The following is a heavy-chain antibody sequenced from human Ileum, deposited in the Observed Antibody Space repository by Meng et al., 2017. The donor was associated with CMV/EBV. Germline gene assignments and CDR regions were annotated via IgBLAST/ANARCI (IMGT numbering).Heavy chain of an antibody. J-gene: IGHJ4*02. D-gene: IGHD3-10*01. CDR3: ARRSPYGSGSYFAY. CDR1: GFTFSTYN. V-gene: IGHV3-21*01. CDR2: ISSSSTYI. Sequence: GGSLRLSCVVSGFTFSTYNMNWVRQAPGKGLEWVSSISSSSTYINYADSVKGRFTISRDNTQNSLFLQMNSLRAEDTAVYYCARRSPYGSGSYFAYWGQGTLVTVSS.